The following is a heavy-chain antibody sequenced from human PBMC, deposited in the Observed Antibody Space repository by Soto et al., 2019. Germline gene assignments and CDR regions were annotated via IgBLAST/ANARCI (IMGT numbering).Heavy chain of an antibody. CDR1: GDSLSGYY. J-gene: IGHJ4*02. V-gene: IGHV4-59*01. Sequence: SSETLSLTCTVSGDSLSGYYWSWIRQTPGKGLEWIGYFYSSGSPHHNPSLKSRVTISEDRSKNQFYLKLSSVTAADTAVYYCALYDFWSGSDYWGQGTLVTVSS. CDR2: FYSSGSP. D-gene: IGHD3-3*01. CDR3: ALYDFWSGSDY.